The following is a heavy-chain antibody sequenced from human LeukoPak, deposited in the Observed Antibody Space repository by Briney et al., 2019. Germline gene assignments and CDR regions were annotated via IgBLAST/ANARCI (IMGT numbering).Heavy chain of an antibody. V-gene: IGHV1-18*01. CDR2: ISAYNGRT. Sequence: GASVKVSCKASGYTFINHGISWVRQAPGQGLEWMGWISAYNGRTEYAPNLQDRVTMTTDTSTTTAYMELRSLTPDDTAVYYCGRWSPNPNDSWGQGTLVTVSS. CDR1: GYTFINHG. J-gene: IGHJ5*01. D-gene: IGHD3-3*01. CDR3: GRWSPNPNDS.